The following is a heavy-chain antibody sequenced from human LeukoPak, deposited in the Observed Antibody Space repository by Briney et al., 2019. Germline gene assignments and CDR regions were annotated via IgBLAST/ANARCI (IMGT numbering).Heavy chain of an antibody. CDR3: ARVEGYKTEINYFDY. CDR1: GFTFSSYA. D-gene: IGHD1-14*01. V-gene: IGHV3-30-3*01. CDR2: ISYDGSNK. J-gene: IGHJ4*02. Sequence: GRSLRLSCAASGFTFSSYAMHWVRQAPGKGLEWVAVISYDGSNKYYAGSVKGRFTISRDNSKNTLYLQMNSLRAEDTAVYYCARVEGYKTEINYFDYWGQGTLVTVSS.